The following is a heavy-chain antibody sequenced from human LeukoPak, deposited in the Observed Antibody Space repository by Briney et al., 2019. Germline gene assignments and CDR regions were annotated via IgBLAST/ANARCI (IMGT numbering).Heavy chain of an antibody. CDR3: AREGGCRSGTCSGMDV. V-gene: IGHV3-30*04. D-gene: IGHD6-19*01. J-gene: IGHJ6*04. Sequence: PGLTLRLFCAFSVHTYRPHNMHGARQAPGKAREEGAVISYERFQRLFTYDADSVKGRFTISRDNSENTLSLQMNSLKVEDTAVYYCAREGGCRSGTCSGMDVWGKGTTVTVSS. CDR2: ISYERFQRLFT. CDR1: VHTYRPHN.